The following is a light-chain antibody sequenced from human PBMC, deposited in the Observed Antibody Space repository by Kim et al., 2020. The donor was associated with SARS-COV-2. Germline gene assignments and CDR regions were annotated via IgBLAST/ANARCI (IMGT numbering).Light chain of an antibody. CDR2: GAS. CDR1: QSVSSN. CDR3: QHYDNWPLLT. J-gene: IGKJ4*01. V-gene: IGKV3-15*01. Sequence: EIVMTQSPGTLSVSPGERATLSCRASQSVSSNLAWYQQKPGQAPRLLIYGASTRATGIPARFSGSGSGTEFTLTISSLQSEDFAVYYCQHYDNWPLLTFGGGTKLEIK.